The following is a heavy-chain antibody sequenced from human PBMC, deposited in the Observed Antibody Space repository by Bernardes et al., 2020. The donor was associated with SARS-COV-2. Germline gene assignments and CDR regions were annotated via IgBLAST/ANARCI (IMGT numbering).Heavy chain of an antibody. CDR2: IKQDGSEK. J-gene: IGHJ4*02. V-gene: IGHV3-7*03. D-gene: IGHD5-12*01. CDR3: ARVGEYSGYDLYFDY. CDR1: GFTFSSYW. Sequence: GGSLRLSCADSGFTFSSYWMSWVRQAPGKGLEWVANIKQDGSEKYYVDSVKGRFTISRDNAKNSLYLQMNSLRAEDTAVYYCARVGEYSGYDLYFDYWGQGTLVTVSS.